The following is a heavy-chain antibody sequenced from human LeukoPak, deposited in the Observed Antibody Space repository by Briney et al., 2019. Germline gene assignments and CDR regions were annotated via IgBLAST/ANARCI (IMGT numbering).Heavy chain of an antibody. Sequence: GGSLRLSCAASGFTFGTYAMGWVRQAPGKGLEWVSAISSSGTRTYYADSVKGRFTISRDNAKNSLYLQMNSLRAEDTAVYYCARGGRTTAELIDYWGQGTLVTVSS. D-gene: IGHD4-17*01. CDR3: ARGGRTTAELIDY. J-gene: IGHJ4*02. CDR2: ISSSGTRT. V-gene: IGHV3-23*01. CDR1: GFTFGTYA.